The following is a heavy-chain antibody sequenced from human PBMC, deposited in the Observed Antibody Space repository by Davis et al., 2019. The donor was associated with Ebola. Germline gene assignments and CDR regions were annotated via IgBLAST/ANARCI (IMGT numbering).Heavy chain of an antibody. CDR1: GGSISSSNW. CDR2: IYHSGST. D-gene: IGHD3-22*01. CDR3: ARGSSGYYYGSVDY. Sequence: PSETLSLTCAVSGGSISSSNWWSWVRQPPGKGLEWIGEIYHSGSTNYNPSLKSRVTISVDTSKNQFSLKLSSVTAADTAVYYCARGSSGYYYGSVDYWGQGTLVTVSS. V-gene: IGHV4-4*02. J-gene: IGHJ4*02.